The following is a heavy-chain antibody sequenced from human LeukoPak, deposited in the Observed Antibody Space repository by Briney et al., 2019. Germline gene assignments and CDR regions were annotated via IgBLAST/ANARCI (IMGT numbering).Heavy chain of an antibody. CDR1: GYTFTSYG. D-gene: IGHD2-2*01. CDR2: ISAHNGNT. Sequence: GASVKVSCKASGYTFTSYGISWVRQAPGQGLEWMGWISAHNGNTNYAQKLQGRVTMTTDTSTSTAYMELRSLRSDDTAVYYCARVGEDCSSTSCYASYYYYYMDVWGKGTTVTISS. V-gene: IGHV1-18*01. J-gene: IGHJ6*03. CDR3: ARVGEDCSSTSCYASYYYYYMDV.